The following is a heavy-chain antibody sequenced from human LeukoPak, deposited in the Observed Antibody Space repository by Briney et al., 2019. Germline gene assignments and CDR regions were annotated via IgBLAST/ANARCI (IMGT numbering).Heavy chain of an antibody. CDR3: AKIVGASRRSFDY. CDR2: INPDGSTT. V-gene: IGHV3-74*01. J-gene: IGHJ4*02. CDR1: GFTFSRYW. D-gene: IGHD1-26*01. Sequence: GGSLRLSCAASGFTFSRYWIHWVRQAPGKGLEWVSRINPDGSTTTYADSVKGRFTISRDNSKNTLYLQMNSLRAEDTAVYYCAKIVGASRRSFDYWGQGILVTVTS.